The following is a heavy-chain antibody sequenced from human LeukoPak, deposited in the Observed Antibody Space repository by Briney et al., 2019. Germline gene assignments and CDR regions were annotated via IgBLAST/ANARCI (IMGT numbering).Heavy chain of an antibody. D-gene: IGHD6-13*01. Sequence: PSETLSLTCSVSGGSISSNYWSWIRQPAGKGLEWIGRIYTSGNTNYNPSLKSRVTVSLDTSKNHFSLKLSSVTAADTAVYYCARDRAAVGIFDYWGQGTLVIVPS. J-gene: IGHJ4*02. CDR1: GGSISSNY. CDR3: ARDRAAVGIFDY. V-gene: IGHV4-4*07. CDR2: IYTSGNT.